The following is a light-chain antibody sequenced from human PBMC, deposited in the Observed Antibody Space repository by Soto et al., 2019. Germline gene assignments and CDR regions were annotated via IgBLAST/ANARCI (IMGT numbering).Light chain of an antibody. Sequence: DIQMTQSPSTLSASVGDRVTITCRASQSISSWLAWYQQKPGKAPKLLIYDASSLESGVPSRFSGSGSGTEFTLTISRLEPEDDAVYYCHQYDGSPITFGQGKRLEIK. CDR3: HQYDGSPIT. CDR1: QSISSW. J-gene: IGKJ5*01. CDR2: DAS. V-gene: IGKV1-5*01.